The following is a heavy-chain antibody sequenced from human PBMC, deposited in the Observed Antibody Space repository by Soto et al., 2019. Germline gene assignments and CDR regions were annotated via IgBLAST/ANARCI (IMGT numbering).Heavy chain of an antibody. CDR2: MNPSNGNA. CDR3: ARRKERYGTNYFDS. CDR1: GYPFITED. D-gene: IGHD1-1*01. Sequence: GSVEVYFKASGYPFITEDIKLVRQATGQGVEWMGWMNPSNGNAGYAQKFHGRLTMTRNTSISTAYMELSSLRSDNTAVYFCARRKERYGTNYFDSWGQGSMVTGSS. V-gene: IGHV1-8*01. J-gene: IGHJ4*02.